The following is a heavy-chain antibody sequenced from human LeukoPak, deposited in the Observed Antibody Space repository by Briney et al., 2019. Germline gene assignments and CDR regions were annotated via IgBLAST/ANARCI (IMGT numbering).Heavy chain of an antibody. D-gene: IGHD3-3*01. CDR2: ISSSRSYI. J-gene: IGHJ4*02. Sequence: PGGSLRLSCAASGFTFSSYNMNWVRPAPGKGLEWVSSISSSRSYIYYADSVKGRFTISRAAAKNTLFLPLNSLTAAATALYYCAGGGTDFWSGYPPPFDYWGQGALVTVSS. CDR1: GFTFSSYN. CDR3: AGGGTDFWSGYPPPFDY. V-gene: IGHV3-21*01.